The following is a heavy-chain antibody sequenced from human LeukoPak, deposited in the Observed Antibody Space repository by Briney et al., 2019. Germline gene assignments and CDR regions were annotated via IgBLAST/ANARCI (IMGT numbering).Heavy chain of an antibody. Sequence: GSLRLSCAGSGFTLSNYAMTWVRQAPEMGLDWVSVISSSGAYTNYADSVKGRFTISRDNSKNTLYLQMTSLRAEDTAIYYCAKMFDTSTWYVDNWGQGTLVTVSS. CDR1: GFTLSNYA. D-gene: IGHD6-13*01. CDR2: ISSSGAYT. CDR3: AKMFDTSTWYVDN. V-gene: IGHV3-23*01. J-gene: IGHJ4*02.